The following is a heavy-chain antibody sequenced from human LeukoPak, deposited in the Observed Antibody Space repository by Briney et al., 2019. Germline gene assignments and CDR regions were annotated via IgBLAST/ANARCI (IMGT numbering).Heavy chain of an antibody. Sequence: GGSLRLSCAAAGFTLSNYAMSWDRQAPGKGLEWVSIISESGGSTNYADSVKGRFTISRDNSKNTLFLQMNSLRAEDTAVYYCASRYSDTSGYFSLDYWRQGTLVTVSS. V-gene: IGHV3-23*01. CDR1: GFTLSNYA. CDR2: ISESGGST. CDR3: ASRYSDTSGYFSLDY. J-gene: IGHJ4*02. D-gene: IGHD3-22*01.